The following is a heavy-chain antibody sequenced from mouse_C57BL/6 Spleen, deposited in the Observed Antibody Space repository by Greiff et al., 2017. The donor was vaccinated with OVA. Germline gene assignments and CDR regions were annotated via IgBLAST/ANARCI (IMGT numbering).Heavy chain of an antibody. D-gene: IGHD2-3*01. Sequence: VQLQQSGPELVKPGASVKISCKASGYAFSSSWMNWVKQRPGKGLEWIGRIYPGDGDTNYNGKFKGKATLTADKSSSTAYMQLSSLTSEDSAVYFCAREGAYDGYYVWGQGTTLTVSS. CDR3: AREGAYDGYYV. CDR1: GYAFSSSW. CDR2: IYPGDGDT. V-gene: IGHV1-82*01. J-gene: IGHJ2*01.